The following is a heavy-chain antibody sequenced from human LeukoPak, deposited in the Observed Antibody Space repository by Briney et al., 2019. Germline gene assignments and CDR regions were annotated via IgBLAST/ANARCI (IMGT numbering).Heavy chain of an antibody. J-gene: IGHJ6*03. Sequence: GGSLRLSCAASGFTFSSYAMSWARQAPGKGLEWVSAISGSGGSTYYADSVKGRFTISRDNSKNTLYLQMNSLRAEDTAVYYCAKSLWEQQSYYMDVWGKGTTVTVSS. V-gene: IGHV3-23*01. D-gene: IGHD6-13*01. CDR1: GFTFSSYA. CDR2: ISGSGGST. CDR3: AKSLWEQQSYYMDV.